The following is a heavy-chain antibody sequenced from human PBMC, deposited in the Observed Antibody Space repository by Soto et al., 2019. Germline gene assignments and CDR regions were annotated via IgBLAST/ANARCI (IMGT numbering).Heavy chain of an antibody. V-gene: IGHV1-18*04. D-gene: IGHD3-22*01. CDR3: ARIDPYSYYYDSSGYYPFDY. CDR1: GHTFTSYG. Sequence: GASVKVSCKASGHTFTSYGISWVRQAPGQGLEWMGWISAYNGNTNYAQKLQGRVTMTTDTSTSTAYMELRSLRSDDTAVYYCARIDPYSYYYDSSGYYPFDYWGQGTLVTVSS. CDR2: ISAYNGNT. J-gene: IGHJ4*02.